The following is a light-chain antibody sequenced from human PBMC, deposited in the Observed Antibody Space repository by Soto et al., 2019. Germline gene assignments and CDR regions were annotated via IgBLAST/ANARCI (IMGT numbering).Light chain of an antibody. Sequence: AIRMTQSPSSFSASTGDRVTITCRASQGISSYLAWYQQKPGKAPNLLIYAASTLQSGVPSRFSGSGSGTDFTLTISCLQSEDFATYYCQQYYSYPFLTFGGGTKVEIK. CDR2: AAS. CDR3: QQYYSYPFLT. V-gene: IGKV1-8*01. J-gene: IGKJ4*01. CDR1: QGISSY.